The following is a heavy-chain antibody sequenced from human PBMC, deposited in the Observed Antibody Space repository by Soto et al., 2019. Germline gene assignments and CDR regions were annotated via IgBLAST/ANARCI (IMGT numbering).Heavy chain of an antibody. CDR3: AKENGFQFINLGASGFDY. V-gene: IGHV3-23*01. J-gene: IGHJ4*02. Sequence: ESGGGLVQPGGSLRLSCAASGFSFSSKAMSWVRQAPGKGLEWVSIISGSGSSTYYTDSLKGRFTISRDNSKNMVYLEMNNLRAEDTAVYYCAKENGFQFINLGASGFDYWGQGSLVSVSS. CDR2: ISGSGSST. CDR1: GFSFSSKA. D-gene: IGHD2-21*01.